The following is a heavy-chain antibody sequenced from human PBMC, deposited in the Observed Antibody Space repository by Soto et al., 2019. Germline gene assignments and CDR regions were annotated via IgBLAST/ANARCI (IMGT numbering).Heavy chain of an antibody. CDR3: ARGDYYDSSGPFSDAFDI. V-gene: IGHV3-7*04. Sequence: GGSLRLSCAGSGFTFSSYWMSWVRQAPGKGLEWVANIKPDGSQRWYVDSVKGRFTISRDNAKKSLYLQMNSLRADDTAVYYCARGDYYDSSGPFSDAFDIWGQGTMVTVSS. CDR2: IKPDGSQR. CDR1: GFTFSSYW. J-gene: IGHJ3*02. D-gene: IGHD3-22*01.